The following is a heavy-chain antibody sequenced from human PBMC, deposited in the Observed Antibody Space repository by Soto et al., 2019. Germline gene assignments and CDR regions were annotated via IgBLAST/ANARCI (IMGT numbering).Heavy chain of an antibody. Sequence: GGSLRLSCAASGFTFSSYGMHWVRQAPGKGLEWVSYISSSSTIYYADSVKGRFTISRDNAKNSLYLQMNSLRAEDTAVYYCASQLPGIAVAKVMGYWGQGTLVTVSS. CDR2: ISSSSTI. D-gene: IGHD6-19*01. CDR3: ASQLPGIAVAKVMGY. V-gene: IGHV3-48*01. J-gene: IGHJ4*02. CDR1: GFTFSSYG.